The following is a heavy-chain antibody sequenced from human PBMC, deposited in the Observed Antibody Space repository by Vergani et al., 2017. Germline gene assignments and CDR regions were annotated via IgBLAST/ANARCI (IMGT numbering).Heavy chain of an antibody. CDR1: GFTFDDYA. J-gene: IGHJ1*01. D-gene: IGHD6-13*01. V-gene: IGHV3-9*01. CDR3: AKDAGTLWYFQH. CDR2: ICWNSGSI. Sequence: EVQLVESGGGLVQPGRSLRLSCAASGFTFDDYAMHWVRQAPGKGLEWVSGICWNSGSIGYADSVKGRFTISRDNAKNSLYLQMNSLRAEDTALYYCAKDAGTLWYFQHWGQGTLVTVSS.